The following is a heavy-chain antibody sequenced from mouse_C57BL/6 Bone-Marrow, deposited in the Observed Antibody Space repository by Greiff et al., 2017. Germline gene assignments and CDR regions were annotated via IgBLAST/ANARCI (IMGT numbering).Heavy chain of an antibody. CDR3: ARGTVAQCYAMDY. CDR1: GYTFTSYW. J-gene: IGHJ4*01. CDR2: IDPSDSYT. V-gene: IGHV1-59*01. D-gene: IGHD1-1*01. Sequence: VQLQQPGAELVRPGTSVKLSCKASGYTFTSYWMHWVKQRPGQGLEWIGVIDPSDSYTNYNQKFKGKATLTVDTSSSTAYMQLSSLTSEDYAVYYCARGTVAQCYAMDYWGQGTSVTVSS.